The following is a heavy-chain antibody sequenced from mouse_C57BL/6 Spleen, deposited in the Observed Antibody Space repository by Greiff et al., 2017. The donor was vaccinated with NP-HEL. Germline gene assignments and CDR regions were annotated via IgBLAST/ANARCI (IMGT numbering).Heavy chain of an antibody. J-gene: IGHJ1*03. CDR1: GFTFSSYA. Sequence: DVMLVESGEGLVKPGGSLKLSCAASGFTFSSYAMSWVRQTPEKRLEWVAYISSGGDYIYYADTVKGRFTISRDNARNTLYLQMSSLKSEDTAMYYCTRGNDGYHWYFDVWGTGTTVTVSS. CDR2: ISSGGDYI. D-gene: IGHD2-3*01. CDR3: TRGNDGYHWYFDV. V-gene: IGHV5-9-1*02.